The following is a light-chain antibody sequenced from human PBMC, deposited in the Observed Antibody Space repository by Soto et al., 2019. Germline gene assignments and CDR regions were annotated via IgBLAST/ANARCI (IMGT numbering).Light chain of an antibody. Sequence: QSALTQPASVSGSPGQSITISCTGTSSDVGGYIYVSWYQQHPGKAPKLMIYEVSNRPSGVSNRFSGSKSGNTASLTISGLQTEDEDDYYCSSYTSSSTYVFGTGTKVTVL. J-gene: IGLJ1*01. CDR1: SSDVGGYIY. V-gene: IGLV2-14*01. CDR2: EVS. CDR3: SSYTSSSTYV.